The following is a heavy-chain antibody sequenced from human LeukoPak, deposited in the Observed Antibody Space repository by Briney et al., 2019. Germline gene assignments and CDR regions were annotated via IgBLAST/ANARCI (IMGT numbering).Heavy chain of an antibody. J-gene: IGHJ4*02. D-gene: IGHD3-22*01. CDR1: GSSFTNYW. CDR3: AIPSMTSGYDFDN. CDR2: IDPSDSYT. Sequence: GESLKISCKGSGSSFTNYWINWLRQMPGKGLEWMGKIDPSDSYTHYSPSFQGHVTISADKSISTTYLQWSSLKASDTAMYYCAIPSMTSGYDFDNWGQGTLVTVSS. V-gene: IGHV5-10-1*01.